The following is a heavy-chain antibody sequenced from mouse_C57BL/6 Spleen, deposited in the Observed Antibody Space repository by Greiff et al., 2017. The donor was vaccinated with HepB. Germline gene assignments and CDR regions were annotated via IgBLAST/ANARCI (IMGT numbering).Heavy chain of an antibody. CDR1: GFTFSDYG. Sequence: EVQGVESGGGLVKPGGSLKLSCAASGFTFSDYGMHWVRQAPEKGLEWVAYISSGSSTIYYADTVKGRFTISRDNAKNTLFLQMTSLRSEDTAMYYCARDSSGYEGFAYWGQGTLVTVSA. D-gene: IGHD3-2*02. CDR2: ISSGSSTI. CDR3: ARDSSGYEGFAY. V-gene: IGHV5-17*01. J-gene: IGHJ3*01.